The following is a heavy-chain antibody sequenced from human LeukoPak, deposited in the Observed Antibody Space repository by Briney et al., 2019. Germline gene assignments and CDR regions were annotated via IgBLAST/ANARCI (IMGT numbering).Heavy chain of an antibody. J-gene: IGHJ6*03. CDR1: GYTFTSYG. CDR2: ISAYNGNT. CDR3: AKALSTPSANYYYYMDV. Sequence: GASVKVSCKASGYTFTSYGISWVRQAPGQGLEWMGWISAYNGNTNYAQKFQGRVTITADESTSTAYMELSSLRSEDTAVYYCAKALSTPSANYYYYMDVWGKGTTVTVSS. D-gene: IGHD2-15*01. V-gene: IGHV1-18*01.